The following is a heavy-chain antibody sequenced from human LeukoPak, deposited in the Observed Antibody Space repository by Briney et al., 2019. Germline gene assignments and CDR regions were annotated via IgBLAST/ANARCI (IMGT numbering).Heavy chain of an antibody. CDR1: GYTFTGYY. D-gene: IGHD4-23*01. CDR2: INPNSGGT. J-gene: IGHJ4*02. Sequence: ASVKVSCKASGYTFTGYYMHWVRQAPGQGLEWMGWINPNSGGTNYAQKFQGRVTMTRDTSVSTAYMELSRLRSDDTAVYYCARDATFGGNSWLAFDYWGQGTLVTVSS. CDR3: ARDATFGGNSWLAFDY. V-gene: IGHV1-2*02.